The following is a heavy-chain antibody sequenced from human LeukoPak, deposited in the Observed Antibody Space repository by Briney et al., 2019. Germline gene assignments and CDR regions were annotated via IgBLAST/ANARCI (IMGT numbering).Heavy chain of an antibody. CDR2: AYYSGST. V-gene: IGHV4-39*07. CDR3: ARTVRGVIISFDY. J-gene: IGHJ4*02. Sequence: SETLSLTCTVSGGSIYGSNDYWGCIRQSPGKGLEWIGIAYYSGSTYYNPSLKSRVTISVDTSKNQFSLKLRSVTAADTAVYYCARTVRGVIISFDYWGQGTLVTVSS. D-gene: IGHD3-10*01. CDR1: GGSIYGSNDY.